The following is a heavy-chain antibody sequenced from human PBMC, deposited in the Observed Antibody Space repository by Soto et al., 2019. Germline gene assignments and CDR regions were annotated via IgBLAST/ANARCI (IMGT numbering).Heavy chain of an antibody. V-gene: IGHV1-69*02. CDR3: ASSRTTRYYYYMDV. CDR2: IIPILGIA. D-gene: IGHD2-15*01. CDR1: GGTFSSYT. J-gene: IGHJ6*03. Sequence: QVQLVQSGAEVKKPGSSVKVSCKASGGTFSSYTISWVRQAPGQGLEGMGRIIPILGIANYAQKFQGGVTITADKSTSTAYMELSSLRSEDTAVYYCASSRTTRYYYYMDVWGKGTTVTVSS.